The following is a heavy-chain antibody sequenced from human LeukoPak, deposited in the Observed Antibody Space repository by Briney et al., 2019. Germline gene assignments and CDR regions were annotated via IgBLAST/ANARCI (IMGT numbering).Heavy chain of an antibody. CDR1: GFTFSSYS. D-gene: IGHD3-3*01. V-gene: IGHV3-21*04. CDR3: ARDSVVRVERADY. J-gene: IGHJ4*02. CDR2: ISSSSSYI. Sequence: GGSLRLSCAASGFTFSSYSMNWVRQAPGKGLEWVSSISSSSSYIYYAASVKGRFTISRDNAKNSLYLQMNSLRAEDTAVYYCARDSVVRVERADYWGQGTLVTVSS.